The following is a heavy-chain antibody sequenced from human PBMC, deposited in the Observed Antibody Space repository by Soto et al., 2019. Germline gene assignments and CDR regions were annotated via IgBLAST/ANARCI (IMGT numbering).Heavy chain of an antibody. J-gene: IGHJ4*02. CDR2: IWHDGGNK. V-gene: IGHV3-33*01. CDR3: ERDGDVNTGFGKDY. D-gene: IGHD3-16*01. Sequence: QVQLVESGGGVVQPGRSLRLSCAASGFTFSSDGMHWVRQAPGKAPEWVAFIWHDGGNKFYAESVKGRFTISRDNSKKTLYLQITSLSAEDTAMYYCERDGDVNTGFGKDYWGEGTLVTVSS. CDR1: GFTFSSDG.